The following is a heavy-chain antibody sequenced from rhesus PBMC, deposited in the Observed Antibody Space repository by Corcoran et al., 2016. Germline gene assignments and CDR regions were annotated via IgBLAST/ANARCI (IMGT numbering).Heavy chain of an antibody. Sequence: DVQLVESGGGLVKPGGSLRLSCVASGFTFSSYEMHWVRQAPGKGLEWVSVINESGGTIYYADSVKGRFNISRDNAKNSLFLQMNSLRAEDTAVYYCTRDLRIAAGLSGLDSWGQGVVVTVSS. D-gene: IGHD6-13*01. V-gene: IGHV3-100*02. CDR2: INESGGTI. CDR1: GFTFSSYE. CDR3: TRDLRIAAGLSGLDS. J-gene: IGHJ6*01.